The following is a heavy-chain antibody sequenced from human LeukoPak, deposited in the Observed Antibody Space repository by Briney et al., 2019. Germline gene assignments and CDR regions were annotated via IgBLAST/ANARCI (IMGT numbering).Heavy chain of an antibody. CDR3: ARDPVGGSTIFDS. CDR2: TYFRSKWYY. Sequence: SQTLSLTCAISGDSVSSDSAARNWIRQSPSRGLEWLARTYFRSKWYYDYALAVKGRITINPDTSKNQFSLQLNSVTPEDTAVYFCARDPVGGSTIFDSWGQGTLVTVSS. V-gene: IGHV6-1*01. D-gene: IGHD1-26*01. J-gene: IGHJ4*02. CDR1: GDSVSSDSAA.